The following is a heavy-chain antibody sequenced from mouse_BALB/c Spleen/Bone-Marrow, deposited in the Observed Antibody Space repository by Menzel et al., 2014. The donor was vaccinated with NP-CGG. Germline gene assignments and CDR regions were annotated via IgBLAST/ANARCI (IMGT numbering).Heavy chain of an antibody. CDR3: AKNYYYGYVAY. CDR2: INPDSSTI. V-gene: IGHV4-1*02. CDR1: GFGFSRYW. Sequence: EVKVVESGGGLVQPGGSLKLSCAASGFGFSRYWMTWVRQAPGKGLEWIGEINPDSSTINYTPSLRDKFIISRDNAKNTLYLQMSKVRSEDTALYYCAKNYYYGYVAYWGQGTLVTVSA. D-gene: IGHD1-2*01. J-gene: IGHJ3*01.